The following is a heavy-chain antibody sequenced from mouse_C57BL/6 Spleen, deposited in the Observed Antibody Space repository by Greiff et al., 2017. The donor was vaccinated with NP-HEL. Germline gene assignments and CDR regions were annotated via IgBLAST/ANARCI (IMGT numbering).Heavy chain of an antibody. J-gene: IGHJ2*01. CDR1: GYAFSSSW. D-gene: IGHD1-1*01. CDR2: IYPGDGDT. Sequence: VQLQQSGPELVKPGASVKISCKASGYAFSSSWMNWVKQRPGKGLEWIGRIYPGDGDTNYNGKFKGKATLTADKSSSTAYMQLSSLTSEDSAVYFCARSGLRRGYFDYWGQGTTLTVSS. CDR3: ARSGLRRGYFDY. V-gene: IGHV1-82*01.